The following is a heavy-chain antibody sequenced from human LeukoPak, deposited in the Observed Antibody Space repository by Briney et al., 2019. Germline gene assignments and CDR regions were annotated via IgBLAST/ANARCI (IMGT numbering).Heavy chain of an antibody. Sequence: GGSLRLSCAASGFTFSSYAMHWVRQAPGKGLEYVSAISSNGGSTYYANSVKGRFTISRDNSKNTLYLQMGSLRAEDMAVYYCARGGVAVAGTYFDYWGQGTLVTVSP. J-gene: IGHJ4*02. CDR3: ARGGVAVAGTYFDY. CDR2: ISSNGGST. D-gene: IGHD6-19*01. CDR1: GFTFSSYA. V-gene: IGHV3-64*01.